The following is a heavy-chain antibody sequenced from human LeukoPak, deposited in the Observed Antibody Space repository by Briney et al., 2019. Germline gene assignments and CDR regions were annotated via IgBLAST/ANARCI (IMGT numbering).Heavy chain of an antibody. J-gene: IGHJ5*02. D-gene: IGHD6-19*01. CDR2: ISSNGGST. CDR1: GFTFSSYA. CDR3: ARAGYSSGRIGLWFDP. V-gene: IGHV3-64*01. Sequence: GGSLRLSCAASGFTFSSYATHWVRQAPGKGLEYVSAISSNGGSTYYANSVKGRFTISRDNSKNTLYLQMGSLRAEDTAVYYCARAGYSSGRIGLWFDPWGQGTLVTVSS.